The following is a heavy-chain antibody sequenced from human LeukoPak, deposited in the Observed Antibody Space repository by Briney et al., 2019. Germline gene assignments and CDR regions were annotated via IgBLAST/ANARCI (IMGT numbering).Heavy chain of an antibody. CDR2: IYPGDSDI. V-gene: IGHV5-51*01. J-gene: IGHJ4*02. CDR1: GYKFNNFY. Sequence: GESLKISCQASGYKFNNFYIAWVRQLPGKGLEWVAIIYPGDSDIRYSPSIQGHVTISADKSTSTTFLQWTSLKASDTAMYYCARRHSDSLTGFDFWGQGTLVTITS. CDR3: ARRHSDSLTGFDF. D-gene: IGHD3-9*01.